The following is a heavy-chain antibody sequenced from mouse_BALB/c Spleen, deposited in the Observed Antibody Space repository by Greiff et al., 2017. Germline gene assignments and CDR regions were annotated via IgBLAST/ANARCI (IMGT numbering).Heavy chain of an antibody. V-gene: IGHV5-6-5*01. J-gene: IGHJ4*01. CDR3: ARGQIYYGTYYYAMDY. D-gene: IGHD2-1*01. Sequence: EVQGVESGGGLVKPGGSLKLSCAASGFTFSSYAMSWVRQTPDKRLEWVASISSGGSTYYPDSVKVRFTIFRDNARNILYLQMSSLRSEDTAMYNCARGQIYYGTYYYAMDYWGQGTSVTVSA. CDR2: ISSGGST. CDR1: GFTFSSYA.